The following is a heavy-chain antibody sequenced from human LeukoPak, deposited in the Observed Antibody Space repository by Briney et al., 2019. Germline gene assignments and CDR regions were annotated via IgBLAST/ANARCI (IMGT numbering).Heavy chain of an antibody. CDR1: GFTLSTYC. CDR2: ISDSAGST. Sequence: GGSLRLTCAASGFTLSTYCLSWVRQAPGKGLEWVAAISDSAGSTYYADSVKGRFTISRDNDKNSLYLQMNSLRAEDTALYYCARGDIVVVVAAYFDYWGQGTLVTVSS. CDR3: ARGDIVVVVAAYFDY. D-gene: IGHD2-15*01. J-gene: IGHJ4*02. V-gene: IGHV3-23*01.